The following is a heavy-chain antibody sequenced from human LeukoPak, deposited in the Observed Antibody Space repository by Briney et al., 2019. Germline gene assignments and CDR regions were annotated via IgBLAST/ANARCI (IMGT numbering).Heavy chain of an antibody. CDR3: ASLVVVTTGV. J-gene: IGHJ6*02. CDR2: ISSSSSYI. D-gene: IGHD2-21*02. V-gene: IGHV3-21*01. Sequence: GGSLRLSCAASGFTFSSYSMNWVRQAPGKGLEWVASISSSSSYIYYADSVKGRFTISRDNAKNSLYLQMNSLRAEDTAVYYCASLVVVTTGVWGQGTTVTVSS. CDR1: GFTFSSYS.